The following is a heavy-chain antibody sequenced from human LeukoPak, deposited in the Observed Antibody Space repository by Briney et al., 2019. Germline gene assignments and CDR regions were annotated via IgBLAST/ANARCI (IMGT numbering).Heavy chain of an antibody. V-gene: IGHV4-61*01. CDR2: IYYSGSA. CDR1: GGSISSSSYY. J-gene: IGHJ5*02. CDR3: AREGVAGPYNWFDP. Sequence: SETLSLTCTVSGGSISSSSYYWGWIRQPPGKGLEWIGYIYYSGSANYNPSLKSRVTISVDTSKNQFSLKLSSVTAADTAVYYCAREGVAGPYNWFDPWGQGTLVTVSS. D-gene: IGHD6-19*01.